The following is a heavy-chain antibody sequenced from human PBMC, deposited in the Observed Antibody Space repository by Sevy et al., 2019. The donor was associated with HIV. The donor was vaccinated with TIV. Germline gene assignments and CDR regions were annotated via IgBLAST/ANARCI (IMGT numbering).Heavy chain of an antibody. Sequence: GGSLRLSCAASGFTVSSNYMSWVRQAPGKGLEWVSVIYSGGSTYYADSVKGRFTISRDNSKNTLYLQMNSLRAEDTAVYYCARLQNSCGYSFYIDYWGQGTLVTVSS. J-gene: IGHJ4*02. CDR2: IYSGGST. CDR1: GFTVSSNY. V-gene: IGHV3-53*01. CDR3: ARLQNSCGYSFYIDY. D-gene: IGHD5-18*01.